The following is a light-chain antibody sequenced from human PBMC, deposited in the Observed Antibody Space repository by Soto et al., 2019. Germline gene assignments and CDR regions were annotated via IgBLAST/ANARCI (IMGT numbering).Light chain of an antibody. CDR2: GNS. CDR3: QSYDSSLSGSV. CDR1: NSNIGAGYD. V-gene: IGLV1-40*01. Sequence: QPVLTQPPSVSGAPGQGVTISCTGSNSNIGAGYDVHWYQQLPGTAPKLLIYGNSNRPSGVPDRFSGSKSVTPASLAITGLQAEDEADYYCQSYDSSLSGSVFGTGTKVTVL. J-gene: IGLJ1*01.